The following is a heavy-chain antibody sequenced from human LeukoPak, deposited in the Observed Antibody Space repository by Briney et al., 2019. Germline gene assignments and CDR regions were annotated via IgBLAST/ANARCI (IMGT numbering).Heavy chain of an antibody. J-gene: IGHJ4*02. D-gene: IGHD3-22*01. Sequence: PGGSLRLSCAASGFTFSSYAMSWVRQAPGKGLEWVSAISGSGGSTYYADSVKGRFTISRDNSKNTLYLQMNSLRAEDTAVYHCARGSTYYDSSGQVPFDYWGQGTLVTVSS. CDR2: ISGSGGST. V-gene: IGHV3-23*01. CDR1: GFTFSSYA. CDR3: ARGSTYYDSSGQVPFDY.